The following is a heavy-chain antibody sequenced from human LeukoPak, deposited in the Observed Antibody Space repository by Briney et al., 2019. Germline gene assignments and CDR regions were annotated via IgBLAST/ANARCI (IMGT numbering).Heavy chain of an antibody. V-gene: IGHV4-34*01. J-gene: IGHJ6*03. CDR1: GGSFSGYY. CDR2: INHSGST. CDR3: ARHVGSGSYYYYYYYMDV. Sequence: SETLSLTCAVYGGSFSGYYWSWIRQPPGKGLEWIGEINHSGSTNYNPSLKSRVTISVDTSKNQFSLKLSSVTAADTAVYYCARHVGSGSYYYYYYYMDVWGKGTTVTISS. D-gene: IGHD3-10*01.